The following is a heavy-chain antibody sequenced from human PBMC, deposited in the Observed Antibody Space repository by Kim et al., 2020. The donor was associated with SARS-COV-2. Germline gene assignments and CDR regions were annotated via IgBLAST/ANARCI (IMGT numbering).Heavy chain of an antibody. Sequence: SETLSLTCAVSGASMSSADYSWSWIRQPPGKGLEWIGYIYHTGSSFYNPSLRSRVTMSVDRSKNQFSLNLTSVTAADTAVYYCAREATRNYFDPWGQGS. J-gene: IGHJ5*02. CDR3: AREATRNYFDP. CDR1: GASMSSADYS. CDR2: IYHTGSS. D-gene: IGHD5-12*01. V-gene: IGHV4-30-2*01.